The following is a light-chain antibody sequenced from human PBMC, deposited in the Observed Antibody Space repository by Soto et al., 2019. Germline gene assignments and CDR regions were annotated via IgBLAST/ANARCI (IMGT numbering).Light chain of an antibody. CDR2: DTF. Sequence: DIQMSQSPSSLSASVGDRVSITCRASQSISSWLAWYQQKPGKAPKLLMFDTFSLESGVPSSFSGSRSGTEFTLTIISLQPDDYSTYYCQQYNSYSPLTFGGGTKVEIK. V-gene: IGKV1-5*01. CDR3: QQYNSYSPLT. J-gene: IGKJ4*01. CDR1: QSISSW.